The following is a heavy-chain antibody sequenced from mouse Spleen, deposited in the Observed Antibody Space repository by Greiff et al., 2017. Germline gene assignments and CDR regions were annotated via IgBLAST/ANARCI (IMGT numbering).Heavy chain of an antibody. D-gene: IGHD3-2*01. CDR1: GYAFSSSW. CDR2: IYPGDGDT. CDR3: ARLGQLGLRSFDY. V-gene: IGHV1-82*01. Sequence: VKVVESGPELVKPGASVKISCKASGYAFSSSWMNWVKQRPGKGLEWIGRIYPGDGDTNYNGKFKGKATLTVDKSSSTAYMQLSSLTSEDSAVYYCARLGQLGLRSFDYWGQGTTLTVSS. J-gene: IGHJ2*01.